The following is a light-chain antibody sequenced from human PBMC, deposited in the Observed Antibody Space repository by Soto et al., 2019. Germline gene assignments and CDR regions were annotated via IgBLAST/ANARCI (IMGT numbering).Light chain of an antibody. V-gene: IGKV3-20*01. CDR2: GAS. CDR1: QSVTSTY. J-gene: IGKJ2*01. CDR3: QQYGTSPYT. Sequence: EIVLTQSPGTLSLSPEERATLSCRASQSVTSTYLAWYQQKPGQAPRLLIYGASSRAAGIPDRFSGSGSGTDFTLTISSLEPEDFAVYYCQQYGTSPYTFGQGTKLEIK.